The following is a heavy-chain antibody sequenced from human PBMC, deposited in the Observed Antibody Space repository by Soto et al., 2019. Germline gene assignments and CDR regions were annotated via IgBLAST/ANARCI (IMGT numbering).Heavy chain of an antibody. CDR1: GFTFSSYG. CDR3: ARDGDYYDLWSGYAGYYYFYGMDV. CDR2: IWYDGSNK. V-gene: IGHV3-33*01. Sequence: GGSLRLSCAASGFTFSSYGMHWVRQAPGKGLEWVAVIWYDGSNKYYADSVKGRFTISRDNSKNTLYLQMNSLRAEDTAVYYCARDGDYYDLWSGYAGYYYFYGMDVWGQGTTVTVSS. J-gene: IGHJ6*02. D-gene: IGHD3-3*01.